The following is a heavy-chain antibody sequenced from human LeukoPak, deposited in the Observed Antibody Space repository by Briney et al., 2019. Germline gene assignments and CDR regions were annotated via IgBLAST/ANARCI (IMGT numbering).Heavy chain of an antibody. CDR3: AREGGYYLRSIDY. CDR2: ISSTATTM. Sequence: GGSLRLSCAASGFTFSSYEMNWVRQALGRGLEWVSYISSTATTMHYADSVMGRFTISRDNAKKSLYLQMNSLRAEDTAVYYCAREGGYYLRSIDYWGQGTLVTVSS. V-gene: IGHV3-48*03. CDR1: GFTFSSYE. J-gene: IGHJ4*02. D-gene: IGHD1-26*01.